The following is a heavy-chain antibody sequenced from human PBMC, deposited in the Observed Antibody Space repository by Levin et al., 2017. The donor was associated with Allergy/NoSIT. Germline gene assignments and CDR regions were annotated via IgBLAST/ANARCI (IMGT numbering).Heavy chain of an antibody. D-gene: IGHD2-2*02. CDR3: ARGVGYCSSTSCYTGDYYYYGMDV. CDR1: GGSISSYY. CDR2: IYYSGST. J-gene: IGHJ6*02. V-gene: IGHV4-59*01. Sequence: SETLSLTCTVSGGSISSYYWSWIRQPPGKGLEWIGYIYYSGSTNYNPSLKSRVTISVDTSKNQFSLKLSSVTAADTAVYYCARGVGYCSSTSCYTGDYYYYGMDVWGQGTTVTVSS.